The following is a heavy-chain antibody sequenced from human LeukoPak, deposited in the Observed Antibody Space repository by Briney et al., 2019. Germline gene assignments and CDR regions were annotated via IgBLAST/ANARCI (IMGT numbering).Heavy chain of an antibody. J-gene: IGHJ4*02. CDR3: ARVGCSGGTCYDY. V-gene: IGHV3-21*01. CDR1: GFTFSSYS. Sequence: GGSLRLSYAASGFTFSSYSMYWVRQAPGKGLEWVSFISSGSNYIYYIDSVKGRFTTSRDNAKNSLYLQMNSLRAEDTAIYYCARVGCSGGTCYDYWGQGTLVTVSS. D-gene: IGHD2-15*01. CDR2: ISSGSNYI.